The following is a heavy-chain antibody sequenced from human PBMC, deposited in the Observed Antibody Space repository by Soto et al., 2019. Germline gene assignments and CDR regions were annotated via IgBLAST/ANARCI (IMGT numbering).Heavy chain of an antibody. J-gene: IGHJ3*02. Sequence: EGQLSESGGGLVQPGGSLRLSCAASGFTFNKYGMTWVRQAPGKGLEWVSAISSSGANIYYADSVKGRFTISRDNSKNTLYLQTSSLRAEDTALYYCARGPYCSSAGCYAVGAFDIWGQGTMVTVSS. CDR3: ARGPYCSSAGCYAVGAFDI. CDR2: ISSSGANI. V-gene: IGHV3-23*01. CDR1: GFTFNKYG. D-gene: IGHD2-2*01.